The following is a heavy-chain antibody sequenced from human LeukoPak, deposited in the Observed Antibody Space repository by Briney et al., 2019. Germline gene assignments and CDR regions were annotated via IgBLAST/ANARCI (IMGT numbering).Heavy chain of an antibody. Sequence: ASVKVSCKASGYTFTSYDINWVRQATGQGLEWMGWMNPSSGNTGYAQKFQGRVTMTRNTSISTAYMVLSSLRSEDTAVYYCARGRAYYDFWSGLVWGQGTTVTVSS. CDR3: ARGRAYYDFWSGLV. CDR2: MNPSSGNT. D-gene: IGHD3-3*01. V-gene: IGHV1-8*01. CDR1: GYTFTSYD. J-gene: IGHJ6*02.